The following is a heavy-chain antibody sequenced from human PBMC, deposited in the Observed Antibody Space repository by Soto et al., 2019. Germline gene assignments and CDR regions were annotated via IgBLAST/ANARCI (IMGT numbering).Heavy chain of an antibody. V-gene: IGHV1-18*01. CDR1: GYIFVNYG. Sequence: QVQLVQSGDEVKKPGASVKVSCKASGYIFVNYGIAWVRQAPGQGLEWMRWISPYTGYTHSATKVQGRLTMTTATSTSTAYMGLGSLTSDDTAVYYCVMLDNYVTPTPQDVWGKGTTVTVSS. J-gene: IGHJ6*03. CDR3: VMLDNYVTPTPQDV. CDR2: ISPYTGYT. D-gene: IGHD3-16*01.